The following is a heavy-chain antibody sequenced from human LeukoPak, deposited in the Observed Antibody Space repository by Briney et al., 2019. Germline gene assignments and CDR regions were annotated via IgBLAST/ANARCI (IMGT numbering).Heavy chain of an antibody. CDR1: GYSTSSGYY. V-gene: IGHV4-38-2*01. CDR2: IYHSGST. Sequence: SETLSLTCAVSGYSTSSGYYWGWIRQPPVKGLEWIGSIYHSGSTYYNPSLKSRVTISVDTSKNQFSLKLSSVTAADTAVYYCARAFTVTTDYFDYWGQGTLVTVSS. J-gene: IGHJ4*02. CDR3: ARAFTVTTDYFDY. D-gene: IGHD4-17*01.